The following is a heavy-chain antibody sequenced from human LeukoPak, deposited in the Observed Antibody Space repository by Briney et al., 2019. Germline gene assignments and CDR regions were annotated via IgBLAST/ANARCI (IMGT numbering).Heavy chain of an antibody. J-gene: IGHJ4*02. CDR3: AKDPPPDYDFWSGAMDY. Sequence: PGGSLRLSCAASRFTFSSYGMHWVRQAPGKGLEWVAFIRYDGSNKYYADSVKGRFTISRDNSKNTLYLQMNSLRAEDTAVYYCAKDPPPDYDFWSGAMDYWGQGTLATVSS. V-gene: IGHV3-30*02. D-gene: IGHD3-3*01. CDR1: RFTFSSYG. CDR2: IRYDGSNK.